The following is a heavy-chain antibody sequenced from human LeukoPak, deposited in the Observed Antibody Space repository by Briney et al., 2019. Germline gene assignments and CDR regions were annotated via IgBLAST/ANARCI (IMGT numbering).Heavy chain of an antibody. V-gene: IGHV3-9*01. CDR3: AKDVTMGYYYAMDV. Sequence: GGSLRLSCAASGFTFDDYAMHWVRHAPGKGLEGVSGINWNSGSIGYADSVKGRFSISRDNAKNSLFLQMNNLTPEDTALYYCAKDVTMGYYYAMDVWGQGTTVTVSS. D-gene: IGHD4/OR15-4a*01. CDR1: GFTFDDYA. J-gene: IGHJ6*02. CDR2: INWNSGSI.